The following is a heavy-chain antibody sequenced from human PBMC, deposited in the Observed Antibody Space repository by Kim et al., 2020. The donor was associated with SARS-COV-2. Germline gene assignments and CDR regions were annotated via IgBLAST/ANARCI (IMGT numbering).Heavy chain of an antibody. CDR1: GYTFTSYG. V-gene: IGHV1-18*04. CDR2: ISAYNGNT. CDR3: ARDRYPGYCSSTSCTYYYYYYGMDV. Sequence: ASVKVSCKASGYTFTSYGISWVRQAPGQGLEWMGWISAYNGNTNYAQKLQGRVTMTTDTSTSTAYMELRSLRSDDTAVYYCARDRYPGYCSSTSCTYYYYYYGMDVWGQVTTVTVSS. D-gene: IGHD2-2*03. J-gene: IGHJ6*02.